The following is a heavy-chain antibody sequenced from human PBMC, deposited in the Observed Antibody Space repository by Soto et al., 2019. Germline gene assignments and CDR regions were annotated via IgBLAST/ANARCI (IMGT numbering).Heavy chain of an antibody. V-gene: IGHV3-30*18. CDR1: GFTFSSYG. CDR2: ISYDGSNK. Sequence: QVQLAESGGGVVQPGRSLRLSCAASGFTFSSYGMHWVRQAPGKGLEWVAVISYDGSNKYYADSVKGRFTISRDNSKNTLYLQMNSLRAEDTAVYYCAKGSLWTIFGAPTGMDVWGQGTTVTVSS. CDR3: AKGSLWTIFGAPTGMDV. D-gene: IGHD3-3*01. J-gene: IGHJ6*02.